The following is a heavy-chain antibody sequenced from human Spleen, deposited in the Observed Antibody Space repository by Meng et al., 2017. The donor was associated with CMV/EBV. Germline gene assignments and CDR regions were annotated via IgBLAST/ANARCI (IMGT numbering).Heavy chain of an antibody. CDR3: AAGAGWLQGDY. J-gene: IGHJ4*02. CDR2: INPDSGGA. CDR1: GYTFTGYS. D-gene: IGHD5-24*01. Sequence: QVQLVQSGAEGKKRGAALKVSCKAPGYTFTGYSLHWVRQAPGQGLEWMGRINPDSGGANYAQKFQGRVTMTRDTSISTAYMELRRLRFDDTAVYYCAAGAGWLQGDYWGQGTLVTVSS. V-gene: IGHV1-2*06.